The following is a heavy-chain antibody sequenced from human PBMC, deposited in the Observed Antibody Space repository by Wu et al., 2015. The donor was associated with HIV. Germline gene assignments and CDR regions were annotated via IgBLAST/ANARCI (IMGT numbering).Heavy chain of an antibody. V-gene: IGHV1-46*02. CDR3: ARGTYYYDSSGYQGVDY. D-gene: IGHD3-22*01. Sequence: QVHLVQSGAEVKKPGASVKVSCKASGYTFNTYYIYWVRQAPGQGPEWMGVINPSENRVSYSQRFQGRVTMTRDTSTSTAYMELSSLRSEDTAVYYCARGTYYYDSSGYQGVDYWGQGTLVTVSS. CDR1: GYTFNTYY. CDR2: INPSENRV. J-gene: IGHJ4*02.